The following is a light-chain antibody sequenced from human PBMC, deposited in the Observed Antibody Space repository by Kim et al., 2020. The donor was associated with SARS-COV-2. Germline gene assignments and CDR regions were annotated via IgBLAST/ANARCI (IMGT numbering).Light chain of an antibody. CDR2: DVS. CDR3: CSYAGSYTWV. V-gene: IGLV2-11*01. CDR1: SSDVGGYTY. Sequence: GQSVPISCNGTSSDVGGYTYVSWYQQHPGKAPKLMIYDVSKRPSGVPDRFSGSKSGNTASLTISGLQAEDEADYYCCSYAGSYTWVFGGGTQLTVL. J-gene: IGLJ3*02.